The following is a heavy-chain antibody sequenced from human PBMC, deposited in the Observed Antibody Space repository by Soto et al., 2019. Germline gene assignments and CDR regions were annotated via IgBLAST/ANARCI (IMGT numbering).Heavy chain of an antibody. CDR1: GGSITTGGSY. CDR2: IYHSGNT. V-gene: IGHV4-31*03. D-gene: IGHD3-3*01. CDR3: ARVRRGITIFGVAYYYGMDV. J-gene: IGHJ6*02. Sequence: PSETLSLTCTVSGGSITTGGSYWSWIRQHPGKGLEWIGNIYHSGNTYYNPSLKSRLTISVDTSKNHFSLMVDSVTAADTAVYYCARVRRGITIFGVAYYYGMDVWGQGTTVTVSS.